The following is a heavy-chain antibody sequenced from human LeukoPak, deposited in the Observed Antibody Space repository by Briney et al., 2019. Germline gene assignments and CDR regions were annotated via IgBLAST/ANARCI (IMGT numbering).Heavy chain of an antibody. V-gene: IGHV1-2*02. Sequence: ASVKVSCKASGYTFTAYNMHWVRQAPGQGLEWMGRINLNSGGTNYAQKFQGRVTMTRDTSITTAYMELTRVRSDDTAVYYCARVKAPKVELRRHYFYGMDVWGQGTTVTVSS. D-gene: IGHD1-7*01. CDR1: GYTFTAYN. CDR2: INLNSGGT. CDR3: ARVKAPKVELRRHYFYGMDV. J-gene: IGHJ6*02.